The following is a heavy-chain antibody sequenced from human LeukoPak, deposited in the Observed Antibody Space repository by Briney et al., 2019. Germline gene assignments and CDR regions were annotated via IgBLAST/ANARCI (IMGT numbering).Heavy chain of an antibody. CDR2: ISTYNDNA. V-gene: IGHV1-18*01. CDR3: EREPDSDYLQLTD. J-gene: IGHJ4*02. Sequence: ASVKVSCKASGYTFTSSGISWVRQAPGQGLEWMGWISTYNDNADYAQKLQGRVTMTTDTSTSTAYMELRSLRSDDTAVYYCEREPDSDYLQLTDWGQGTLVTVSS. CDR1: GYTFTSSG. D-gene: IGHD1-1*01.